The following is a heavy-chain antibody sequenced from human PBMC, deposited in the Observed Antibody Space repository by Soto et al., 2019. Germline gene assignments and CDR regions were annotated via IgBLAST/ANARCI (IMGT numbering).Heavy chain of an antibody. CDR3: ARVHIAVAGTDWFDP. Sequence: SETLSLTCTVSGGSISSYYWSWIRQPPGKGLEWTGYIYYSGSTNYNPSLKSRVTISVDTSKNQFSLKLSSVTAADTAVYYCARVHIAVAGTDWFDPWGQGTLVTVSS. CDR1: GGSISSYY. D-gene: IGHD6-19*01. J-gene: IGHJ5*02. CDR2: IYYSGST. V-gene: IGHV4-59*01.